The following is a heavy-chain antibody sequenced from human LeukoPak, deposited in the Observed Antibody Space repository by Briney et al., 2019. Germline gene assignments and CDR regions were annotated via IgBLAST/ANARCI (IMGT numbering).Heavy chain of an antibody. Sequence: PGGSLRLSCAASGFTFSSYAMSWVRQAPGKGLEWVANIKQDGSEKYYVDSVKGRFTISRDNAKNSLYLQMNSLRAEDTAVYYCARLAYCGGDCADDAFDIWGQGTMVTVSS. CDR2: IKQDGSEK. CDR3: ARLAYCGGDCADDAFDI. CDR1: GFTFSSYA. J-gene: IGHJ3*02. D-gene: IGHD2-21*02. V-gene: IGHV3-7*04.